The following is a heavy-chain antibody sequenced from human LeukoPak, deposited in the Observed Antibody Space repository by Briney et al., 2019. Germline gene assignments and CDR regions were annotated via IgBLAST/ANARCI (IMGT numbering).Heavy chain of an antibody. CDR2: IYCSGST. V-gene: IGHV4-39*07. J-gene: IGHJ4*02. Sequence: PSETLSLTCTVSGGSISNYYWGWIRQPPGKGLEWIGSIYCSGSTYYNPSLKSRVTISVDTSKNQFSLKLSSVTAADTAVYYCARSMVGSRYYFDYWGQGTLVTVSS. D-gene: IGHD2-15*01. CDR1: GGSISNYY. CDR3: ARSMVGSRYYFDY.